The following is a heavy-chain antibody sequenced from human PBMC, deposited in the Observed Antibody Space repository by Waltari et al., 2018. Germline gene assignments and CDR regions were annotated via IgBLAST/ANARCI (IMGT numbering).Heavy chain of an antibody. CDR1: GFTFSSHS. CDR3: AREMEMIVVVTKEYNWFDP. J-gene: IGHJ5*02. CDR2: ISSSSSYI. Sequence: EVQLVESGGGLVKPGGSLRLSCAASGFTFSSHSMNWVRQAPGTGLEWVSSISSSSSYIYYADSVKGRFTISRDNAKNSLYPQMNSLRAEDTAVYYCAREMEMIVVVTKEYNWFDPWGQGTLVTVSS. V-gene: IGHV3-21*01. D-gene: IGHD3-22*01.